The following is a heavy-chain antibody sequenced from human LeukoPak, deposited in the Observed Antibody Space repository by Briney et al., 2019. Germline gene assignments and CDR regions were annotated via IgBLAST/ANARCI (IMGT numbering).Heavy chain of an antibody. CDR3: ARVGDFWSGSDY. V-gene: IGHV1-2*06. CDR1: GYTFTGYY. Sequence: GASVKVSCKASGYTFTGYYMHWVRQPPRQGLEWMGRINPNSGGTNYAQKFQGRVTMTRDTSISTAYMELSRLRSDDTAVYYCARVGDFWSGSDYWGQGTLVTVSS. D-gene: IGHD3-3*01. CDR2: INPNSGGT. J-gene: IGHJ4*02.